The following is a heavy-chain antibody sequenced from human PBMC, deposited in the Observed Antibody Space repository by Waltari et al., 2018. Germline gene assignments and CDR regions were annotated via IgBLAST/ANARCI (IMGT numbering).Heavy chain of an antibody. CDR2: ISSSGQT. V-gene: IGHV4-59*12. D-gene: IGHD3-3*01. CDR1: GGSISNYY. Sequence: QVQLQESGPGLVKPSETLSLTCSVSGGSISNYYWNWIRQTPGKGLEWIGYISSSGQTNYNPSLKSRVSVSLDTSKTRFSLRLSSETAADTAVYYCARATYYDFSSGYSFDNWGQGTLVTVSS. CDR3: ARATYYDFSSGYSFDN. J-gene: IGHJ4*02.